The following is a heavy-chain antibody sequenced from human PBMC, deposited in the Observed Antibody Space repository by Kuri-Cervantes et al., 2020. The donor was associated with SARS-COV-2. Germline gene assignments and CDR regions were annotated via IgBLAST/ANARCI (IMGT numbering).Heavy chain of an antibody. V-gene: IGHV3-7*03. Sequence: GGSLRLSCAASGFTFSSYWMSWVRQAPGKGLEWVANIKQDGSEKYYVDSVKGRFTISRDNAKNSLYLQMNSLRAEDTAVYYCAKEGYYDILTGYYEDAFDIWGQGTMVTVSS. CDR3: AKEGYYDILTGYYEDAFDI. D-gene: IGHD3-9*01. J-gene: IGHJ3*02. CDR2: IKQDGSEK. CDR1: GFTFSSYW.